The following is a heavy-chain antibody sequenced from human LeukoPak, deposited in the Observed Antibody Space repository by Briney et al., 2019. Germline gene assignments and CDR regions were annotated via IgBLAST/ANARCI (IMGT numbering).Heavy chain of an antibody. CDR3: ARSFFQWNYGSCLDS. CDR1: GVTFSSYA. Sequence: PGRSLRLSCAASGVTFSSYAMHWVRQAPGKGLEWVALIAHDGSNKYYADSVKGRFTISRENSKRTVYLQMNSLRPEDTAVYSCARSFFQWNYGSCLDSWGQGTLVTVSS. CDR2: IAHDGSNK. V-gene: IGHV3-30*04. J-gene: IGHJ4*02. D-gene: IGHD1-7*01.